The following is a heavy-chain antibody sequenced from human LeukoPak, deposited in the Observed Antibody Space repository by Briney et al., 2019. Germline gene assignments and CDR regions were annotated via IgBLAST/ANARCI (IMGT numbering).Heavy chain of an antibody. D-gene: IGHD2-15*01. J-gene: IGHJ4*02. CDR1: GGSFSGYY. V-gene: IGHV4-34*01. Sequence: SETLSLTCAVYGGSFSGYYWSWIRQPPGKGLEWIGEINHSGSTNYNPSLKSRVTISVDTSKNQFSLKLSSVTAADTAVYYCARHYSGGTDYWGQGTLVTVSS. CDR2: INHSGST. CDR3: ARHYSGGTDY.